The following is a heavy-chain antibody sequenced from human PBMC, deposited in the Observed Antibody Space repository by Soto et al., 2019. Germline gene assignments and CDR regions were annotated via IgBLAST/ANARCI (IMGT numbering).Heavy chain of an antibody. V-gene: IGHV4-34*01. J-gene: IGHJ6*02. D-gene: IGHD3-10*01. CDR3: ARATFITMVRGVIKRPPPRGMDV. CDR1: GGSFSGYY. Sequence: SETLSLTCAVYGGSFSGYYWSWIRQPPGKGLEWIGEINHSGSTNYNPSLKSRVTISVDTSKNQFSLKLSSVTAADTAVYYCARATFITMVRGVIKRPPPRGMDVWGQGTTVT. CDR2: INHSGST.